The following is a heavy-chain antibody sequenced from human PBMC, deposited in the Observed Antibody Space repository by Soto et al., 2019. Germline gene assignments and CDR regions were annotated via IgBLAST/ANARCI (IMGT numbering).Heavy chain of an antibody. J-gene: IGHJ4*02. CDR3: VKTLQYSYGLPH. CDR2: IRYDGSNT. CDR1: GFRFSRYC. D-gene: IGHD5-18*01. V-gene: IGHV3-30*02. Sequence: GGSLRLSCAASGFRFSRYCIHWVRQTPGKGLEWVAVIRYDGSNTYYADFVKGRFTISRDNSKNMAYLQMSSLRAEDTAVYYCVKTLQYSYGLPHWGQGT.